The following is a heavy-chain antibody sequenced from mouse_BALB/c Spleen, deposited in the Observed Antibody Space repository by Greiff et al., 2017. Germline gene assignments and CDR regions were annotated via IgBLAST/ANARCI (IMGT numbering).Heavy chain of an antibody. Sequence: DVKMVESGGGLVKPGGSLKLSCAASGFTFSSYTMSWVRQTPEKRLEWVATISSGGSYTYYPDSVKGRFTISRDNAKNTLYLQMSSLKSEDTAMYYCTRESDGYYPYAMDYWGQGTSVTVSS. CDR3: TRESDGYYPYAMDY. CDR1: GFTFSSYT. V-gene: IGHV5-6-4*01. J-gene: IGHJ4*01. CDR2: ISSGGSYT. D-gene: IGHD2-3*01.